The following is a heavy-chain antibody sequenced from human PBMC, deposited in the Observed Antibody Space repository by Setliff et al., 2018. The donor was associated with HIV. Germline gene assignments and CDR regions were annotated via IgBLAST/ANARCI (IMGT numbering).Heavy chain of an antibody. J-gene: IGHJ3*02. D-gene: IGHD5-18*01. Sequence: SETLSLTCTVSGGAFNTSSSYWGWIRQPPGKGLEYIGGIFYSGSAYYNPSLKSRVTISVDTSKNQFSLKLSSVTAADTAVYYCARRQQLWLLYAFDIWGQGTMVTVS. CDR1: GGAFNTSSSY. V-gene: IGHV4-39*01. CDR2: IFYSGSA. CDR3: ARRQQLWLLYAFDI.